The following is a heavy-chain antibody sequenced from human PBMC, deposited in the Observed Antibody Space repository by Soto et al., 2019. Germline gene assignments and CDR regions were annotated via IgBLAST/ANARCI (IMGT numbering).Heavy chain of an antibody. CDR2: ISYDGSNK. CDR3: ARDQLYSSSWSDY. CDR1: GFTFSSYA. Sequence: PGGSLRLSCAASGFTFSSYAMHWVRQAPGKGLEWVAVISYDGSNKYYADSVKGRFTISRDNSKNTLYLQMNSLRAEDTAVYYCARDQLYSSSWSDYWGQGTLVTVSS. J-gene: IGHJ4*02. V-gene: IGHV3-30*04. D-gene: IGHD6-13*01.